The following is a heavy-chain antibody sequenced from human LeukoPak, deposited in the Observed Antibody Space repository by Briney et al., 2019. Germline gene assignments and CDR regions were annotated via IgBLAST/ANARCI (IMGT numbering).Heavy chain of an antibody. CDR1: GGTFSSYA. Sequence: SVNVSCKASGGTFSSYAISWVRQAPGQGLEWMGRIIPILGIANYAQKFQGRVTITADRSTSSAYMELSSLRSEDTAVYYCARDHCSSTSCYEVYYYGMDVWGQGTTVTVSS. V-gene: IGHV1-69*04. D-gene: IGHD2-2*01. J-gene: IGHJ6*02. CDR2: IIPILGIA. CDR3: ARDHCSSTSCYEVYYYGMDV.